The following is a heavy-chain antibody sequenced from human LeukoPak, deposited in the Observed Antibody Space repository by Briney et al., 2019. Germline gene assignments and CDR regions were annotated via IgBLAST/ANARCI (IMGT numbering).Heavy chain of an antibody. V-gene: IGHV3-7*01. CDR1: GFTFSRYW. J-gene: IGHJ4*02. CDR3: ARAGDGTAARDY. Sequence: GGSLRLSCAPSGFTFSRYWMNWVRQAPGKGMEWVANINEDGSEEYYVHSVRGRFTIARDNAKNSLYLQMNSLRAEDTAVYYCARAGDGTAARDYWGQGTLVTVSS. CDR2: INEDGSEE. D-gene: IGHD2-15*01.